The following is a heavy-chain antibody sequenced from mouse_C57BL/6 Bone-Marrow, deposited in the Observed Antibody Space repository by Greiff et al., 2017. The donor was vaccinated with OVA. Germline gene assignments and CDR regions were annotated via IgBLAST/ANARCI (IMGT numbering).Heavy chain of an antibody. J-gene: IGHJ2*01. V-gene: IGHV2-2*01. CDR2: IWSGGST. CDR1: GFSLTSYG. CDR3: ARSAGDYDYDGGHYFDY. Sequence: VQGVESGPGLVQPSQSLSLTCTVSGFSLTSYGVHWVRQSPGKGLEWLGVIWSGGSTDYNAAFISRLSISKDNSKSQIFYQMNSRQADDAATSYCARSAGDYDYDGGHYFDYWGQGTTLTVSS. D-gene: IGHD2-4*01.